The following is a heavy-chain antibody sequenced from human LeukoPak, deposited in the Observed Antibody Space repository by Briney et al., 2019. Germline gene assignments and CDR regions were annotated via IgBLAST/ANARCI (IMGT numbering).Heavy chain of an antibody. CDR2: IYPGDSDT. J-gene: IGHJ5*02. CDR1: GYTFTSYW. CDR3: ARRICSTSGCQRFDP. V-gene: IGHV5-51*01. Sequence: GESLKISCRGSGYTFTSYWIDWVRQMPEKGLEWMGTIYPGDSDTRYSPSFQGQVTISADKSISTAYLQWSSLKASDTAMYYCARRICSTSGCQRFDPWGQGTLVTVSS. D-gene: IGHD2-2*01.